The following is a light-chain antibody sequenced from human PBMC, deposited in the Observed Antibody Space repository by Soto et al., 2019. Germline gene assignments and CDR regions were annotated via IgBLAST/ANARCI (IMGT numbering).Light chain of an antibody. V-gene: IGKV3-15*01. CDR3: HQYFSWPQT. Sequence: ETVMTQSPVTLSVSPGEGVTLSCRATQTVGSSLAWYQQKPGQPPRLLIYGASTRATGVPDRFSGSDSGTEFTLTISSLHSEDFAVYYCHQYFSWPQTFGQGTKVEFK. J-gene: IGKJ1*01. CDR1: QTVGSS. CDR2: GAS.